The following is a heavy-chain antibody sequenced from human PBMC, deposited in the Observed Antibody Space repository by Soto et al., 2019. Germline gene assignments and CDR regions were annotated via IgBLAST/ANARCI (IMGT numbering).Heavy chain of an antibody. D-gene: IGHD4-4*01. V-gene: IGHV3-48*02. CDR3: ARRPDATIKDISYYYALDV. Sequence: GGSLRLSCAASGFTISPYNMIWVRQAPGKGLQWVSYISSSSNTLYYGDSVRGRFTISRDNAKNSLYLQMNSPRDEDTAVYYCARRPDATIKDISYYYALDVWGQGTTVTVSS. J-gene: IGHJ6*02. CDR2: ISSSSNTL. CDR1: GFTISPYN.